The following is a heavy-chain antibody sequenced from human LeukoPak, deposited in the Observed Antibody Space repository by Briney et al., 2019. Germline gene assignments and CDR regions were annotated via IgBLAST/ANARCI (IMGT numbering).Heavy chain of an antibody. CDR2: LYSGGST. CDR3: ARVDSSSIGYYYYYYMDV. CDR1: GFTVSSNY. J-gene: IGHJ6*03. Sequence: GGSLRLSCAASGFTVSSNYMSWVRQAPGKGLEWVSVLYSGGSTYYADSVKGRFTISRDNSKNTLYLQMNSLRAEDTAVYYYARVDSSSIGYYYYYYMDVWGKGTTVTISS. D-gene: IGHD6-13*01. V-gene: IGHV3-53*01.